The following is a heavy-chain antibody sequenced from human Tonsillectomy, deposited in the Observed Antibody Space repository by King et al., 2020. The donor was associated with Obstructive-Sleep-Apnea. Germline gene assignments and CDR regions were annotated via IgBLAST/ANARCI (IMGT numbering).Heavy chain of an antibody. D-gene: IGHD3-10*01. CDR3: AGGTYYYGSGSYRLDWFDP. CDR2: MNPNSANT. V-gene: IGHV1-8*01. J-gene: IGHJ5*02. Sequence: VQLVESGAEVKKPGASVKVSCKASGYTFSSYDINWVRQATGQGLEWMGWMNPNSANTRYAQTFQGRVTMTRNTSISTAYMELSSLRSEDTAVDYCAGGTYYYGSGSYRLDWFDPWGQGTLVTVSS. CDR1: GYTFSSYD.